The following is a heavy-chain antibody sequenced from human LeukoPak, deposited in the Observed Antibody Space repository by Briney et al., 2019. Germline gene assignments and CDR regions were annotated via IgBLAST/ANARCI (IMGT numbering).Heavy chain of an antibody. V-gene: IGHV4-30-4*08. CDR3: ARNDYGGNSGFR. CDR1: GGSISSGDYY. D-gene: IGHD4-23*01. CDR2: IYYSGST. Sequence: SETLSLTCTVSGGSISSGDYYWSWIRQPPGKGLEWIGYIYYSGSTYYNPSLESRVTISVDTSKNQFSLKLSSVTAADTAVYYCARNDYGGNSGFRWGQGTLVTVSS. J-gene: IGHJ4*02.